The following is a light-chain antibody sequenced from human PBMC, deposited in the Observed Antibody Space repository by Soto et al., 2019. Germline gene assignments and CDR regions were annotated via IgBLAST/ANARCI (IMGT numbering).Light chain of an antibody. CDR2: EAS. V-gene: IGKV3-11*01. CDR1: QSVSSS. J-gene: IGKJ4*01. CDR3: RQRASWPPGT. Sequence: IRLKKSPATLSLSPGERATLSCGASQSVSSSLAWYQQKPGQAPRLLIYEASNRATGIPARFTGSGSGTDFTLTISSLEPDDSAFYYCRQRASWPPGTFGGGTKVDI.